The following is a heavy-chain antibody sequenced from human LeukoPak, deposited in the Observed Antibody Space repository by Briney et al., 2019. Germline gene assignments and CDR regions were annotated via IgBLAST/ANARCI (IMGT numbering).Heavy chain of an antibody. CDR2: ISWNSGSI. CDR1: GFTFGDYA. Sequence: PGGSLRLSCAASGFTFGDYAMRWVRQAPGKGLDWVSGISWNSGSICYADSVKGRFTISRDNAKNSLYLQMNSLRAEDTALYYCAKAYGAIEGHFDYWGQGTLVTVSS. CDR3: AKAYGAIEGHFDY. V-gene: IGHV3-9*01. D-gene: IGHD4-17*01. J-gene: IGHJ4*02.